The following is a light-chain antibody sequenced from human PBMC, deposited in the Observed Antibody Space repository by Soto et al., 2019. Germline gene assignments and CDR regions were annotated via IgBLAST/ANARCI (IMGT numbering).Light chain of an antibody. CDR1: QRVSSN. V-gene: IGKV3-15*01. Sequence: EIVMTQSPATLSVSPGERATLSCRASQRVSSNLAWYQQKPGQAPRVLIYAASTRATGIPARFSGSGSGTTFPLTIGSLQSEDFAVYYCQQYNNWPLTFGGGTKVEIK. CDR2: AAS. J-gene: IGKJ4*01. CDR3: QQYNNWPLT.